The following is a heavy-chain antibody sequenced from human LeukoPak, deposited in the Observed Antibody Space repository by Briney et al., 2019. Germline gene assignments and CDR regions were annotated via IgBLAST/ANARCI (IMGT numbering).Heavy chain of an antibody. CDR1: GFTFSSYD. V-gene: IGHV3-13*01. D-gene: IGHD6-13*01. Sequence: PGGSLRLSCAASGFTFSSYDMHWARQATGKGLEWVSAIGTAGDTYYPGSVKGRFTISRENAKNSLYLQMNSLRAGDTAVYYCARAPPQQLVLWGGYYYGMDVRGQGTTVTVSS. CDR3: ARAPPQQLVLWGGYYYGMDV. J-gene: IGHJ6*02. CDR2: IGTAGDT.